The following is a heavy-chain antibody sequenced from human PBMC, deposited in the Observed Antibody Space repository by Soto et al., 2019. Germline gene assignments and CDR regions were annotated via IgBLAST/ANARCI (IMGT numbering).Heavy chain of an antibody. Sequence: QVQLVEYGGGVVQPGRSLRLSCAASEFTFSSYAMHWVRQAPGKGLEWVAVISNDGSRKYYADSVKGRFTISRDNSKNTLYVEMNSLRAEDTAVYYCARVGSSGWYVDYWGQGTLVTVSS. CDR1: EFTFSSYA. V-gene: IGHV3-30-3*01. CDR2: ISNDGSRK. D-gene: IGHD6-19*01. CDR3: ARVGSSGWYVDY. J-gene: IGHJ4*02.